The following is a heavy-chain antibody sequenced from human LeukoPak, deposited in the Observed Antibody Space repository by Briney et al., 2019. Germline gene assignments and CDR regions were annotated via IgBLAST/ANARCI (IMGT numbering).Heavy chain of an antibody. D-gene: IGHD7-27*01. CDR3: ARRYSTNWGMVD. CDR2: ISYDGSNK. V-gene: IGHV3-30*03. J-gene: IGHJ4*02. CDR1: GFTFSSYG. Sequence: GGSLRLSCAASGFTFSSYGMHWVRQAPGKGLEWVAVISYDGSNKYYADSVKGRFTISRDSSKNTLFLQLDSLRAEDTAIYYCARRYSTNWGMVDWGQGTLVTVSS.